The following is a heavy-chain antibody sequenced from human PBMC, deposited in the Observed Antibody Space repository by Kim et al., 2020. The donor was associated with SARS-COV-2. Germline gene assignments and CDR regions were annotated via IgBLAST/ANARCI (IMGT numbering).Heavy chain of an antibody. CDR1: GYTFTNYA. CDR2: INTDTGNP. Sequence: ASVKVSCKASGYTFTNYAISWVRQAPGQGLEWMGWINTDTGNPTYAQAFTGRFVFSVDTSVSTTYLQISSLKAEDTALYYCARVIWGSYRYTDSWGPGTL. CDR3: ARVIWGSYRYTDS. V-gene: IGHV7-4-1*02. D-gene: IGHD3-16*02. J-gene: IGHJ4*02.